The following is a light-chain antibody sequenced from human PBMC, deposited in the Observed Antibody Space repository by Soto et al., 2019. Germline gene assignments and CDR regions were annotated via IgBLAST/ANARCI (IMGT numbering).Light chain of an antibody. Sequence: QSVLTQPPSASGSPGQSVTISCTGTDSDVGGYNFVSWYQQHPGRAPKLMIYEVYQRPSGVPDRFSGSKSGNTASLTVSGLQAEDEANDYCSSYAASDNFVIFGGGTKLTVL. CDR1: DSDVGGYNF. V-gene: IGLV2-8*01. CDR3: SSYAASDNFVI. CDR2: EVY. J-gene: IGLJ2*01.